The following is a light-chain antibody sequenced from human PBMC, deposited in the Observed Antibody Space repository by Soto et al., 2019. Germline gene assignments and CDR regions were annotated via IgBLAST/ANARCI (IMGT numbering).Light chain of an antibody. J-gene: IGLJ2*01. CDR3: SSYEDSNNLAVV. CDR1: SSDVGSCKY. Sequence: QSALTQPPSASGSPGQSVTISCTGTSSDVGSCKYVSWYQQHPGKAPKLMIYEVIKRPSGVPDRFSGSKSGNTASLTVSGLQAEDEDDYYCSSYEDSNNLAVVFGGGTKLTVL. CDR2: EVI. V-gene: IGLV2-8*01.